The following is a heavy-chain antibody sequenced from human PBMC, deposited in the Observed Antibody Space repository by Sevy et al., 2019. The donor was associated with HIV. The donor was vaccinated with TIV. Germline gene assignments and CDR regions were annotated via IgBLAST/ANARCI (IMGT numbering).Heavy chain of an antibody. CDR2: ISYDGSNK. J-gene: IGHJ6*02. Sequence: GGSLRLSCAASGFTFSSYAMHWVRQAPGKGLEWVAVISYDGSNKYYADSVKGRFTIYRDNSKNTLYLQMDGLRAEDTAVDYCARDDEPDYYYFDMDVWGQGTTVTVSS. V-gene: IGHV3-30-3*01. CDR1: GFTFSSYA. CDR3: ARDDEPDYYYFDMDV.